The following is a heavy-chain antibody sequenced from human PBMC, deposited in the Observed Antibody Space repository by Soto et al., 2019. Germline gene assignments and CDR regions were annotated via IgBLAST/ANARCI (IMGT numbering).Heavy chain of an antibody. CDR1: GFTFSSYA. D-gene: IGHD3-9*01. V-gene: IGHV3-23*01. Sequence: GGSLRLSCAASGFTFSSYAMSWVRQAPGKGLEWVSAISGSGGSTYYADSVKGRFTISRDNSKNTLYLQMNSLRAEDTAVYYCAKLAEEYYDILTGYYYDYWGQGTLVTVSS. CDR2: ISGSGGST. J-gene: IGHJ4*02. CDR3: AKLAEEYYDILTGYYYDY.